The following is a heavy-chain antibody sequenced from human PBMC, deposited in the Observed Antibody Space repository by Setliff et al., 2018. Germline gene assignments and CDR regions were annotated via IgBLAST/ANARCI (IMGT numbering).Heavy chain of an antibody. Sequence: ETLSLTCNVSGFTFSSYWMSWVRQAPGKGLEWVANIKQDGSEKYYVDSVKGRFTISRDNAKNSLYLQMNSLRAEDTAVYYCARVIVGATTTDYWGQGTLVTVSS. V-gene: IGHV3-7*01. J-gene: IGHJ4*02. D-gene: IGHD1-26*01. CDR1: GFTFSSYW. CDR3: ARVIVGATTTDY. CDR2: IKQDGSEK.